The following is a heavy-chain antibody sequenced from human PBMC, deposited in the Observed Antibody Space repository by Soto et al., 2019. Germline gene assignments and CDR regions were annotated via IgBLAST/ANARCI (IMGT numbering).Heavy chain of an antibody. D-gene: IGHD2-15*01. CDR1: GFTFSDYA. Sequence: GGSLRLSCAASGFTFSDYAMHWVRQAPGKGLEWVAVVSHDGRNTHYADSVKGRFTISRDSSKNTVSLEMTSLRAEDTAVYYCARGVVVVVAATEDWFDPWGQGTLVTVSS. V-gene: IGHV3-30*03. CDR3: ARGVVVVVAATEDWFDP. CDR2: VSHDGRNT. J-gene: IGHJ5*02.